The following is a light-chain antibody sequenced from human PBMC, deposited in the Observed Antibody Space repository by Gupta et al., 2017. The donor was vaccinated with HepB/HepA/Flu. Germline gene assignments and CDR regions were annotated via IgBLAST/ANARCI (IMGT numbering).Light chain of an antibody. Sequence: DIQMTQSPSSLSASVGDRVTITCRASQSISNFLNWYQQKPGKAPKLLIYATSSLQSGVPSRFSGSGSGTDFTLTISSLQPEDFATYYCQHSYSSSRTFGQGTKVDIK. CDR3: QHSYSSSRT. CDR1: QSISNF. J-gene: IGKJ1*01. V-gene: IGKV1-39*01. CDR2: ATS.